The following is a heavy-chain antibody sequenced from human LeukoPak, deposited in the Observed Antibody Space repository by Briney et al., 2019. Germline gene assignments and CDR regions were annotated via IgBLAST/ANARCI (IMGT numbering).Heavy chain of an antibody. CDR2: IYHSGST. Sequence: KASETLSLTCAVSGGSISSSNWWSWVRQPPGKGLEWIGEIYHSGSTNYNPSLKSRVTISVDKSKNQFSLKLSSVTAADTAVYYCASPQPYYYGSDSAHPYYYYGMDVWGKGTTVTVSS. J-gene: IGHJ6*04. V-gene: IGHV4-4*02. CDR3: ASPQPYYYGSDSAHPYYYYGMDV. D-gene: IGHD3-10*01. CDR1: GGSISSSNW.